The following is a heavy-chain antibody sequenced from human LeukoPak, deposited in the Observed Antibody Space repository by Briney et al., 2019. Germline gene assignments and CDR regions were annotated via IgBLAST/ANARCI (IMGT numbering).Heavy chain of an antibody. CDR1: GFTVTDYY. CDR3: ARNSDILTESYGAFDM. CDR2: VYMAGST. Sequence: GGSLRLSCALSGFTVTDYYMSWVRRAPGKGLEWVSVVYMAGSTYYAHSVRGRFTVSRDTSKNTVYLQMNSLRVEDTAVYYCARNSDILTESYGAFDMWGQGTMVTVSS. J-gene: IGHJ3*02. D-gene: IGHD3-9*01. V-gene: IGHV3-53*01.